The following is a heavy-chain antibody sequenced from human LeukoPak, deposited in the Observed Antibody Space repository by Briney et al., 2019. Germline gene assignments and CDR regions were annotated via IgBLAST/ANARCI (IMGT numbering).Heavy chain of an antibody. V-gene: IGHV4-61*01. CDR1: GFSISSGYY. CDR3: AREIPGSAFDI. Sequence: PSGTLSLTCTVSGFSISSGYYWSWIRQPPGKGLEWIGYIYYGGSTNYNPSLKSRVTISVDTSKNQFSLKVSSVTAADTAVYYCAREIPGSAFDIWGQGTMVTVSS. CDR2: IYYGGST. J-gene: IGHJ3*02.